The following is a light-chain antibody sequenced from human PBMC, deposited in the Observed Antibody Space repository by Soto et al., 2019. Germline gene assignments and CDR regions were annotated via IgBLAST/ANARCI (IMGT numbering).Light chain of an antibody. V-gene: IGKV3-20*01. CDR1: QSVSSNY. J-gene: IGKJ1*01. CDR2: GAS. CDR3: QQYGSSPST. Sequence: EIGLTQSPGTLSLSPGERATLSCRASQSVSSNYITCYQQKSGQAPRRLIFGASSSATGIPDRFSGSGPGTDFTLAISRLEPEDFAVDYCQQYGSSPSTFGQGTKVDIK.